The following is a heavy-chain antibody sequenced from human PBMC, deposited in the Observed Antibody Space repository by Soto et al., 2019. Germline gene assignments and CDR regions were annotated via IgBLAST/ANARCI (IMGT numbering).Heavy chain of an antibody. Sequence: ASVKVSCKASGYTFTSYGISWVRQAPGQGLEWMGWISAYNGNTNYAQKLQGRVTMTTDTSTSTAYMELRSLRSDDTAVYYCARVPCCQGFGGEDLGYRGQRSPVPVS. CDR1: GYTFTSYG. CDR2: ISAYNGNT. D-gene: IGHD3-10*01. CDR3: ARVPCCQGFGGEDLGY. V-gene: IGHV1-18*01. J-gene: IGHJ4*02.